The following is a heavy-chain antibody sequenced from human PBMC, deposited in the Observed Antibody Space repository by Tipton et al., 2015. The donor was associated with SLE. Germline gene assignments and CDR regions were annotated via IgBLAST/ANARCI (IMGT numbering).Heavy chain of an antibody. Sequence: LRLSCIVPGGSISRTIYYWAWIRQPPGKGLEWIGEINHSGSSNHNPSLKSRVTISVDTSKHQFSLELTSVTAADTAVYYCARGARGYTYGSDEDFDSWGQGTLVTVS. CDR1: GGSISRTIYY. J-gene: IGHJ4*02. CDR3: ARGARGYTYGSDEDFDS. D-gene: IGHD5-18*01. CDR2: INHSGSS. V-gene: IGHV4-39*07.